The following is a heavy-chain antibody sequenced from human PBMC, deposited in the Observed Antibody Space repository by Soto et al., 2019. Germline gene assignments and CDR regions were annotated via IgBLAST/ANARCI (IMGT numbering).Heavy chain of an antibody. V-gene: IGHV3-23*01. CDR2: ISGSGGST. CDR3: ATPAYSGSYFGYFDY. D-gene: IGHD1-26*01. Sequence: GGSLRLSCAASGFTFSSYAMIWVRQAPGKGLEWVSAISGSGGSTYYADSVKGRFTISRDNSKNTLYLQMNSLRAEDTAVYYCATPAYSGSYFGYFDYWGQGTLVTVSS. J-gene: IGHJ4*02. CDR1: GFTFSSYA.